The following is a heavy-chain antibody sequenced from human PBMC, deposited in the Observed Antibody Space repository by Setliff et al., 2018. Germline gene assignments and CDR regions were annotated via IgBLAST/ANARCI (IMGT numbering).Heavy chain of an antibody. J-gene: IGHJ6*03. CDR2: IVTAFGSA. V-gene: IGHV1-69*06. CDR3: ATSPKKVTGSDYYNYYIDV. Sequence: GASVKVSCKTSGTTFNSHAINWVRQAPGQGLEWMGRIVTAFGSAISAQKFQDRVSITADRTTYTAYLELTSLTLEDTAVYYCATSPKKVTGSDYYNYYIDVWGKGTTVTVS. CDR1: GTTFNSHA. D-gene: IGHD3-9*01.